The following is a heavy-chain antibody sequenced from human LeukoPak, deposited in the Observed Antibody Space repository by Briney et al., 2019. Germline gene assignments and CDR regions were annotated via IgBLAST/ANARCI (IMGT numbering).Heavy chain of an antibody. V-gene: IGHV3-48*04. CDR1: GFTFSSYG. CDR2: ISSSGSTI. Sequence: GGSLRLSCAAFGFTFSSYGMHWVRQAPGKGLEWVSYISSSGSTIYYADSVKGRFTISRDNAKNSLYLQMNSLRAEDTAVYYCAELGITMIGGVWGKGTTVTISS. CDR3: AELGITMIGGV. J-gene: IGHJ6*04. D-gene: IGHD3-10*02.